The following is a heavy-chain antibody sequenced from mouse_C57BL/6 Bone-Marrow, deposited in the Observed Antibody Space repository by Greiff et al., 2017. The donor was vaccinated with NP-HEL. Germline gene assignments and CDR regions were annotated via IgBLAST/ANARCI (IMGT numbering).Heavy chain of an antibody. Sequence: DVMLVESEGGLVQPGSSMKLSCTASGFTFSDYYMAWVRQVPEKGLEWVANINYDGSSTYYLDSLKSRFIFSRDNAKNMLYLQMRSLKSEDTATYYCAREGGLRRRTYAMDYWGQGTSVTVSS. CDR3: AREGGLRRRTYAMDY. D-gene: IGHD2-4*01. CDR2: INYDGSST. CDR1: GFTFSDYY. J-gene: IGHJ4*01. V-gene: IGHV5-16*01.